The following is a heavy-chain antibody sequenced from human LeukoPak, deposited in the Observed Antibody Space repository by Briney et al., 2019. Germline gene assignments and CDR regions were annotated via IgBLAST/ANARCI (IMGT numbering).Heavy chain of an antibody. D-gene: IGHD6-19*01. CDR2: ISGRGGST. J-gene: IGHJ4*02. CDR3: ARRNREAGVDY. Sequence: GGSLRLSCAASGFIFSSYAMSWVRQAPGKGLEWVSAISGRGGSTYYADSVKGRFTISRDNSKNTLYLQMNSLRAEDTAVYYCARRNREAGVDYWGQGTLVTVSS. CDR1: GFIFSSYA. V-gene: IGHV3-23*01.